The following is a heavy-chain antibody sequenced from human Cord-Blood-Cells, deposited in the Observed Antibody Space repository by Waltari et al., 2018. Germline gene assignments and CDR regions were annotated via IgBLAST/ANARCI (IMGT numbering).Heavy chain of an antibody. CDR1: GYTFTSYD. J-gene: IGHJ6*02. V-gene: IGHV1-8*01. D-gene: IGHD5-18*01. CDR3: AMHERGYSYGYYYYYGMDV. Sequence: QVQLVQSGAEVKKPGASVTVSCKASGYTFTSYDINWVRQATRQGLEWMGWMNPNSGNTGYAQKFQGRVTMTRNTSISTAYMELSSLRSEDTAVYYCAMHERGYSYGYYYYYGMDVWGQGTTVTVSS. CDR2: MNPNSGNT.